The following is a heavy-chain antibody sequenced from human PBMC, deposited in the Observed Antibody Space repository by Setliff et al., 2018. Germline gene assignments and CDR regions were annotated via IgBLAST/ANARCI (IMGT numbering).Heavy chain of an antibody. D-gene: IGHD2-15*01. CDR3: ARDEVNCSGTKCYSGFDS. Sequence: PGESLKISCAASGFTFSTYSMSWVRQATGKGLEWASAISGDSIYIYYGDSVKGRFTISRDNSKNTLYLQMNSLRPEDTAVYYCARDEVNCSGTKCYSGFDSWGQGTLVTVSS. CDR1: GFTFSTYS. V-gene: IGHV3-23*01. CDR2: ISGDSIYI. J-gene: IGHJ4*02.